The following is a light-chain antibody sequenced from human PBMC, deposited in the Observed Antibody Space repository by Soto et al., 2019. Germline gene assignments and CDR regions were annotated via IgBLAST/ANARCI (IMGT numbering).Light chain of an antibody. CDR2: GQS. Sequence: EIVMTQSPATLSVSPGERATLSCRASQSVSSNLAWYQQKPGQPPRLLIYGQSTRAPGIPARFSGSGSGTEFTLTISSLQSEDFAVYYCQQYNNWPPLTFGGGTKVEIK. V-gene: IGKV3-15*01. CDR3: QQYNNWPPLT. CDR1: QSVSSN. J-gene: IGKJ4*01.